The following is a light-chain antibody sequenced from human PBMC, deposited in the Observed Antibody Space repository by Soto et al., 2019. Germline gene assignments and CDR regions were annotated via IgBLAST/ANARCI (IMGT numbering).Light chain of an antibody. CDR3: QQYFSTPWT. J-gene: IGKJ1*01. Sequence: IVMTQSPDSLAVSLGESASINCKSTQNVLYSSNDKNYLAWYQQKPGQPPKLLIYWASTRDSGVPDRFSGSGSGTDFTLTISSLRAEDVAVYYCQQYFSTPWTFGQGTKVDIK. V-gene: IGKV4-1*01. CDR1: QNVLYSSNDKNY. CDR2: WAS.